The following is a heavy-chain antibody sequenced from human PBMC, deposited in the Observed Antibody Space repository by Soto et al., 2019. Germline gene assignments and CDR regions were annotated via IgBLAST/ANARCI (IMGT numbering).Heavy chain of an antibody. CDR3: ARKTIAASAGWFQP. V-gene: IGHV4-30-2*01. CDR1: GDSISNALYS. J-gene: IGHJ5*02. CDR2: IYHSGST. D-gene: IGHD6-13*01. Sequence: TLSLTCAVSGDSISNALYSWSWIRQPPGKGLEWIGYIYHSGSTFYNPSLKSRVTMSVDRSKNQFSLKVTSVTAADTAVYYCARKTIAASAGWFQPLGQATLVTVS.